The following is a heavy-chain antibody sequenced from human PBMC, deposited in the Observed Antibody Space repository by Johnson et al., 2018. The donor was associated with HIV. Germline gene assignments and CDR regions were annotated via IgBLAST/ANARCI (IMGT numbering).Heavy chain of an antibody. V-gene: IGHV3-66*01. D-gene: IGHD6-19*01. J-gene: IGHJ3*01. CDR1: GFTVSSNY. CDR3: ARDLRNSGWSNGFDV. Sequence: VQLVESGGGLVQPGVSLRLSCAAFGFTVSSNYMSWVRQAPGKGLEWVSVIYSGGSTYYADSVKGRFTISRDNSKNTLYLQMNSLRAEDTALYYCARDLRNSGWSNGFDVWGQGTMVTVSS. CDR2: IYSGGST.